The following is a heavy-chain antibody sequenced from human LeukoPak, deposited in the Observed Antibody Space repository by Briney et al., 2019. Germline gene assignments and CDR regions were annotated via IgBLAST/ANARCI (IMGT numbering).Heavy chain of an antibody. CDR3: ARVRRGDCSSTSCSLDY. Sequence: SVKVSCKASGGTFSSYAISWVRQAPGQGLEWMGRIIPILGIANYAQKFQGRVTITADKSTSTAYMELSSLRSEDTAVYYCARVRRGDCSSTSCSLDYWGQGTLVTVSS. CDR1: GGTFSSYA. D-gene: IGHD2-2*01. CDR2: IIPILGIA. V-gene: IGHV1-69*04. J-gene: IGHJ4*02.